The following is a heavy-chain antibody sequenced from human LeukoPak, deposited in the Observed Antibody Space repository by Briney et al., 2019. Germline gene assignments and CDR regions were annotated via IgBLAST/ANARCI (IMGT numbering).Heavy chain of an antibody. Sequence: ASVRVSCKTSGYTFIGYYMHWVRQAPGQGLEWMGILNPTYDIPIYAQTFEGRVTMTRDMSTSTVYMELSTLTSDDTAVYFCAKDPRNILTGDYDDFDIWGQGTMVIVSS. J-gene: IGHJ3*02. CDR2: LNPTYDIP. CDR3: AKDPRNILTGDYDDFDI. D-gene: IGHD3-9*01. V-gene: IGHV1-46*01. CDR1: GYTFIGYY.